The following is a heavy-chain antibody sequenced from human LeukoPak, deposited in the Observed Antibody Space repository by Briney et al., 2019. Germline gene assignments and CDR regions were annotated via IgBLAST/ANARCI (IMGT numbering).Heavy chain of an antibody. CDR3: ARRSGWLPYNWFDP. V-gene: IGHV4-34*01. J-gene: IGHJ5*02. CDR2: INHRGST. D-gene: IGHD6-19*01. CDR1: GGSYSGYY. Sequence: SETLSLTCAVYGGSYSGYYWSWIRQPPGKGLEWIGEINHRGSTNYNPSLKSRVTISVDTSKNQFSPKLSSVTAADTAVYYCARRSGWLPYNWFDPWGQGTLVTVSS.